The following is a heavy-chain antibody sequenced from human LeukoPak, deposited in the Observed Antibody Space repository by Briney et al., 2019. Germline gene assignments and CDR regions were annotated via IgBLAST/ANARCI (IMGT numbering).Heavy chain of an antibody. CDR3: AREESGGYFDY. Sequence: ASVKVSCKASGYTFTNYYMHWVRQAPGQGLGWVGLINPTGTGTNYAQKFRGRVTLTRDTSTTTVYMELSSLRSEVTAVYYCAREESGGYFDYWGQGTPVTVSS. D-gene: IGHD2-8*02. CDR1: GYTFTNYY. J-gene: IGHJ4*02. V-gene: IGHV1-46*01. CDR2: INPTGTGT.